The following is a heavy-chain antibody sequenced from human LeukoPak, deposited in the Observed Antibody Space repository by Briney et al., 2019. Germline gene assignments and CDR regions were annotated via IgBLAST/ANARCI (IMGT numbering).Heavy chain of an antibody. CDR3: ARGAKVGATFDY. J-gene: IGHJ4*02. CDR1: GYTFTSYD. V-gene: IGHV1-2*02. Sequence: ASVKVSCKASGYTFTSYDINRVRQATGQGLQWMGDINPHSGATNYAQTFQGRVTMTLDTSISTAYMDLIRLRVDDTAVYFCARGAKVGATFDYWGQGTLLTVAS. D-gene: IGHD1-26*01. CDR2: INPHSGAT.